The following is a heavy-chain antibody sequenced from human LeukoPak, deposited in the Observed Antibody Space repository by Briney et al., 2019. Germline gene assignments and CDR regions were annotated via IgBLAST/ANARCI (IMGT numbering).Heavy chain of an antibody. J-gene: IGHJ6*03. CDR2: INPSGGST. D-gene: IGHD5-24*01. CDR3: AGERAGYRYMDV. V-gene: IGHV1-46*01. CDR1: GYTFTSYF. Sequence: ASVKVSCKASGYTFTSYFMHWVRQAPPQGRKWMGIINPSGGSTSYAQKFQGRVTMSVDTSKHQFSLKLSSVTAADTAVYYCAGERAGYRYMDVWGKGNTVTVSS.